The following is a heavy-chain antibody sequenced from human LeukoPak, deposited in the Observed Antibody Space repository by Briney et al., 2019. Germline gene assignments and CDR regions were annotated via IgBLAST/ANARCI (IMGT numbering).Heavy chain of an antibody. D-gene: IGHD3-10*01. CDR2: IYYSGAT. J-gene: IGHJ5*02. CDR3: ARSSGYYGSGSYVDP. V-gene: IGHV4-30-4*01. CDR1: GGSISSGDYY. Sequence: PSQTLSLTCTVSGGSISSGDYYWTWIRRPPGKGLEWIGYIYYSGATYYNPSLKSRVTISVDTSKNQLSLKLSSVTAADTAVYYCARSSGYYGSGSYVDPWGQGTLVTVSS.